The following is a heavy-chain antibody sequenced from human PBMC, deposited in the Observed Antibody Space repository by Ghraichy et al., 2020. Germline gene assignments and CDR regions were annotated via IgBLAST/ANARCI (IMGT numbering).Heavy chain of an antibody. D-gene: IGHD4-23*01. CDR3: ARDLYPANYGGSI. CDR1: GFNFGIYS. J-gene: IGHJ4*02. CDR2: ITASTSTI. V-gene: IGHV3-48*02. Sequence: GASLRLSCAASGFNFGIYSMNWVRQTPGKGLEWIAYITASTSTIEYADSVKGRFTVSRDNAKNLLFLQMNNLRDEDTALYYCARDLYPANYGGSIWGQGTLVTVSS.